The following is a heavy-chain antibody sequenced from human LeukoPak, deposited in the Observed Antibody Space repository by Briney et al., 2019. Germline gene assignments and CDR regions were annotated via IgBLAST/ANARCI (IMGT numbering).Heavy chain of an antibody. CDR2: IRFDGGNK. D-gene: IGHD3-10*01. CDR3: ARGGNVFDI. CDR1: GFTFSSYG. V-gene: IGHV3-30*02. J-gene: IGHJ3*02. Sequence: PGGSLRLSCAASGFTFSSYGMHWVRQAPDKGLEWVAFIRFDGGNKYYVDSVKGRFTISRDNSKNTLYLRMNSLRAEDTALYYCARGGNVFDIWGQGTMVTVSS.